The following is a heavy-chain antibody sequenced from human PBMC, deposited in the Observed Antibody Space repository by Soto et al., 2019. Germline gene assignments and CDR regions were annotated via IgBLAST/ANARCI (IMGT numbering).Heavy chain of an antibody. CDR1: GGSFSGYY. D-gene: IGHD3-22*01. CDR2: TNHSGST. Sequence: SETLSLTCAVYGGSFSGYYWSWIRQPPGKGLEWIGETNHSGSTNYNPSLKSRVTMSVATSKNRCALKRSSVTAAGTAVYDCARSDSSGYYYFDYWGQGTLVTVSS. J-gene: IGHJ4*02. CDR3: ARSDSSGYYYFDY. V-gene: IGHV4-34*01.